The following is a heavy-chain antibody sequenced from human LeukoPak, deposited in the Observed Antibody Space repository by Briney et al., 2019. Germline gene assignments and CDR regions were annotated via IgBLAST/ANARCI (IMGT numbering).Heavy chain of an antibody. CDR3: ASSSGPGDYFDY. CDR2: IKQDGSEK. Sequence: GGSLRLSCAASGFTFSSYGMHWVRQAPGKGLEWVANIKQDGSEKYYVDSVKGRFTISRDNAKNSLYLQMNSLRAEDTAVYYCASSSGPGDYFDYWGQGTLVTVSS. V-gene: IGHV3-7*01. J-gene: IGHJ4*02. D-gene: IGHD3-10*01. CDR1: GFTFSSYG.